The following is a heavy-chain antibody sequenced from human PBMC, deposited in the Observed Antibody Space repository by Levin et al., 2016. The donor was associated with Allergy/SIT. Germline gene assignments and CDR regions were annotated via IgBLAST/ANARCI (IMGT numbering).Heavy chain of an antibody. J-gene: IGHJ4*02. CDR2: ISSTSSYI. CDR3: AREYGSGSYNY. D-gene: IGHD3-10*01. CDR1: GFTFSGYN. V-gene: IGHV3-21*01. Sequence: GESLKISCAASGFTFSGYNMNWVRQAPGKGLEWVSSISSTSSYIYYADSVKGRFTISRDNAKNSLYLQMNSLRAEDTAVYYCAREYGSGSYNYWGQGTLVTVSS.